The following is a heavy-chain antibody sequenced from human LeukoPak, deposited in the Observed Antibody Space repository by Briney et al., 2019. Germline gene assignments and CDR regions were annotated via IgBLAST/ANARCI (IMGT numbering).Heavy chain of an antibody. CDR3: AKESVEAVPADY. CDR2: ISSGSSTI. D-gene: IGHD6-19*01. Sequence: GGSLRLSCAASGFTFSSYSMNWVRQAPGKGLEWLSYISSGSSTIYYVDSVKGRFTISRDNSKNTLYLQMNSLRPEDTAVYYCAKESVEAVPADYWGQGTLVTVSS. J-gene: IGHJ4*02. CDR1: GFTFSSYS. V-gene: IGHV3-48*01.